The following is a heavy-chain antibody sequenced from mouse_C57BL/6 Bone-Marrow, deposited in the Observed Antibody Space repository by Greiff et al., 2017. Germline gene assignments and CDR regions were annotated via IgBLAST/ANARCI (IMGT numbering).Heavy chain of an antibody. D-gene: IGHD1-1*01. J-gene: IGHJ1*03. CDR3: ARELYDYYGSSYWYCDV. CDR1: GYAFTHYL. V-gene: IGHV1-54*01. CDR2: INPGSGGT. Sequence: QVQLQQSGAELVRPGTSVKVSCKASGYAFTHYLIEWVKQRPGQGLEWIGVINPGSGGTNYNEKFKGKATLTADKSSSTAYMQLSSLTSEDSAVDVCARELYDYYGSSYWYCDVWGTGTTVTVSS.